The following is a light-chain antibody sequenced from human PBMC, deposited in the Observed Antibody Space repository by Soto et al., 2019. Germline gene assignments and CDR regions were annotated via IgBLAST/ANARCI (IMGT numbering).Light chain of an antibody. CDR3: SSYTSSSTLVA. V-gene: IGLV2-18*02. J-gene: IGLJ2*01. CDR1: SSDVGNYNR. CDR2: EVN. Sequence: QSALTQPPSVSGSPGQSVTISCTGTSSDVGNYNRVSWYQQPPGTAPKLIIYEVNNRPSGVPDRFSGSKAGNTASLTISWLQAEDEADYYCSSYTSSSTLVAFGGGTKLTVL.